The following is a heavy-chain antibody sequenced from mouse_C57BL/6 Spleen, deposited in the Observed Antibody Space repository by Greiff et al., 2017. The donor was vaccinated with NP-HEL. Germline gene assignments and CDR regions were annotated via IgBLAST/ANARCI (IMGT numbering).Heavy chain of an antibody. V-gene: IGHV1-80*01. D-gene: IGHD4-1*01. J-gene: IGHJ2*01. CDR1: GYAFSSYW. CDR2: IYPGDGDT. Sequence: QVHVKQSGAELVKPGASVKISCKASGYAFSSYWMNWVKQRPGKGLEWIGQIYPGDGDTNYNGKFKGKATLTADKSSSTAYMQLSSLTSEDSAVYFCARDGTGTVYYFDYWGQGTTLTVSS. CDR3: ARDGTGTVYYFDY.